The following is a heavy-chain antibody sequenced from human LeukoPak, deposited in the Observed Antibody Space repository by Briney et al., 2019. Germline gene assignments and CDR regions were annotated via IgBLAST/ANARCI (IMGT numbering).Heavy chain of an antibody. CDR3: ARGSSGWYYFDY. CDR2: TYYRSEWYT. Sequence: SQTLSLTCGISGDSVSSNSAAWNWIRQSPSRGLEWLGRTYYRSEWYTDYEVSVKSRITINPDTSKNQFSLQLNSVTPEDTAVYYCARGSSGWYYFDYWGQGTLVTGSS. CDR1: GDSVSSNSAA. D-gene: IGHD6-19*01. V-gene: IGHV6-1*01. J-gene: IGHJ4*02.